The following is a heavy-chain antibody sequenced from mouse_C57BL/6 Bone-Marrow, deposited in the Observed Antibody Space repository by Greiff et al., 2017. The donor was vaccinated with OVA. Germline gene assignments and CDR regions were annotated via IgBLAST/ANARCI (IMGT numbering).Heavy chain of an antibody. J-gene: IGHJ3*01. V-gene: IGHV1-80*01. Sequence: QVQLQQSGAELVKPGASVKISCKASGYAFSSYWMNWVKQRPGKGLEWIGQIYPGDGDTNYNGKFKGKATLTADKSSSTAYMQLSSLTSEDSAVYFCARWGDYDVGGEFAYWGQGTLVTVSA. CDR3: ARWGDYDVGGEFAY. CDR1: GYAFSSYW. CDR2: IYPGDGDT. D-gene: IGHD2-4*01.